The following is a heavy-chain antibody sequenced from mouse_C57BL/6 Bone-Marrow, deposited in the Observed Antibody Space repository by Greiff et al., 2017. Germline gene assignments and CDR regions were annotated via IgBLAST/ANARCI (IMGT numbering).Heavy chain of an antibody. J-gene: IGHJ2*01. CDR2: IYPRSGNT. D-gene: IGHD2-1*01. V-gene: IGHV1-81*01. CDR3: ARRVYYGNHGGVFDY. Sequence: VQRVESGAELARPGASVKLSCKASGYTFTSYGISWVKQRTGQGLEWIGEIYPRSGNTYYNEKFKGKATLTADKSSSTAYMELRSLTSEDSAVYFCARRVYYGNHGGVFDYWGQGTTLTVSS. CDR1: GYTFTSYG.